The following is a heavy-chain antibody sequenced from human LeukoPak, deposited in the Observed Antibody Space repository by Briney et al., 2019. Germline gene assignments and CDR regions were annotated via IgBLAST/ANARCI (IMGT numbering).Heavy chain of an antibody. Sequence: PGRSLRLSCAGSGFSFRRYWMAWVRQAPGKGLEWVASINQDVSRIHYVDSVKGRFTISRDNAKNSLFLQMSSLRVEDTAVYYCARLKDDVTKFDYWGQGTLVTVSS. CDR2: INQDVSRI. D-gene: IGHD2-8*01. CDR3: ARLKDDVTKFDY. CDR1: GFSFRRYW. V-gene: IGHV3-7*01. J-gene: IGHJ4*02.